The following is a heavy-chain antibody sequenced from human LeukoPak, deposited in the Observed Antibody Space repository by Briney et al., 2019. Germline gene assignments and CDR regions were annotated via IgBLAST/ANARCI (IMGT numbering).Heavy chain of an antibody. V-gene: IGHV3-7*01. D-gene: IGHD1-26*01. CDR2: INQDGSEK. CDR3: ARDPRCGSYFDY. J-gene: IGHJ4*02. Sequence: GGSLRLSCAASGFTFSTYWMSWVRQAPGKGLEYVANINQDGSEKYYVDSVKGRFTVSRDNAKNSLYLQMNSLRAEDTAVYYCARDPRCGSYFDYWGQGTLVTVFS. CDR1: GFTFSTYW.